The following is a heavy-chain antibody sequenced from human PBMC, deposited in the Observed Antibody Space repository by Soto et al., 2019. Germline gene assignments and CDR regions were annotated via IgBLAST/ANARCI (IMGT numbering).Heavy chain of an antibody. CDR1: GLTFSNAW. V-gene: IGHV3-15*07. CDR3: TTDAEWGI. Sequence: GGSLRLSCAVSGLTFSNAWMNWVRQAPGKGLEWVGRIKSKNDGGATEYNTPVKDRFTISRDDSRDTLYLQMNSLKIEDSGVYYCTTDAEWGIWGQGTMVTVSS. J-gene: IGHJ3*02. D-gene: IGHD2-8*01. CDR2: IKSKNDGGAT.